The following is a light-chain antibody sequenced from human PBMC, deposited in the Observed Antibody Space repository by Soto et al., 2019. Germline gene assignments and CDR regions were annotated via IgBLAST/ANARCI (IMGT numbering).Light chain of an antibody. J-gene: IGKJ1*01. CDR1: QSVSGY. Sequence: EIVLTQYPVTLSLSPGERATLSCWASQSVSGYLAWYQQKPGQAPRLLIYDASNRATGIPARFSGSGSGTDFTLTISSLEPEDFAVYYCQQRSNWPRTFGQGTKVEIK. CDR3: QQRSNWPRT. CDR2: DAS. V-gene: IGKV3-11*01.